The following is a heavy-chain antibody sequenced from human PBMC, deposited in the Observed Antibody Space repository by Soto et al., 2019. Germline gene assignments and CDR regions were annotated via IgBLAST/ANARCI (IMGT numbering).Heavy chain of an antibody. CDR1: GFTFSSYG. J-gene: IGHJ2*01. Sequence: QVQLVESGGGVVQPGRSLRLSCAASGFTFSSYGMHWVRQAPGKGLEWVAVIWYDGSNKYYADSVKGRFTISRDNSKNTLYLQMNSLRAEDTAVYYCARGASGAWGYFDLWGRGTLVTVSS. V-gene: IGHV3-33*01. D-gene: IGHD1-26*01. CDR2: IWYDGSNK. CDR3: ARGASGAWGYFDL.